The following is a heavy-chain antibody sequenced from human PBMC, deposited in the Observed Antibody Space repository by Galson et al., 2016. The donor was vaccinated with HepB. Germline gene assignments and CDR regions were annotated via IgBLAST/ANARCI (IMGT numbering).Heavy chain of an antibody. V-gene: IGHV3-30*04. Sequence: SLRLSCAASGFTFSSYSMHWVRQAPGEGLEWVAGMSDDGSHEYYADSVKGRFTISRDNSKNTLYLQMNSLRAEDTAVYYCAREDGGTFWNGYLDCWGQGTLVTVSS. CDR2: MSDDGSHE. D-gene: IGHD3-3*01. J-gene: IGHJ4*02. CDR1: GFTFSSYS. CDR3: AREDGGTFWNGYLDC.